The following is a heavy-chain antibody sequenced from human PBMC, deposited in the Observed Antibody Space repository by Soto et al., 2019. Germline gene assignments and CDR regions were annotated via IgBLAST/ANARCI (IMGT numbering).Heavy chain of an antibody. CDR1: GFTFSSYG. J-gene: IGHJ4*02. CDR2: ISSSSIYI. D-gene: IGHD3-10*01. Sequence: PGGSLRLSGAASGFTFSSYGMNWVRQASGKGLEWVSSISSSSIYIYYADSVKGRFTISRENSKNTLYLQMTNLVAEDTAVYYCARGRDYFGGDFEYVGQGTLVALSS. V-gene: IGHV3-21*01. CDR3: ARGRDYFGGDFEY.